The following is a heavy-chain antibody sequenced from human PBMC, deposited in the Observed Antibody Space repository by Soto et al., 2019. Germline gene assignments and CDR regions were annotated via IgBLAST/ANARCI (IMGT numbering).Heavy chain of an antibody. J-gene: IGHJ4*02. D-gene: IGHD3-3*01. CDR2: IYSGGST. CDR3: ASDLAPYDFWSGYADY. CDR1: GFTVSSNY. Sequence: GWSLRLSCAASGFTVSSNYMSWVRQAPGKGLEWVSVIYSGGSTYYADSVKGRFTISRDNSKNTLYLQMNSLRAEDTAVYYCASDLAPYDFWSGYADYWGQGTLVTVSS. V-gene: IGHV3-66*01.